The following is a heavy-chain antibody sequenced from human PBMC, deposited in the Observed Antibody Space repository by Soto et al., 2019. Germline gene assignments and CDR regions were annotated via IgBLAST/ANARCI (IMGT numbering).Heavy chain of an antibody. CDR1: GGSVSSGSYY. J-gene: IGHJ6*02. V-gene: IGHV4-61*01. CDR2: IYYSGST. D-gene: IGHD3-3*01. Sequence: SETLSLTCTVSGGSVSSGSYYWSWIRQPPGKGLEWIGYIYYSGSTNYNPSLKSRVTISVDTSKNQFSLKLSSVTAADTAVYYCARDRYYDFWSGYYSHPDYYYYGMDVWGQGTTVT. CDR3: ARDRYYDFWSGYYSHPDYYYYGMDV.